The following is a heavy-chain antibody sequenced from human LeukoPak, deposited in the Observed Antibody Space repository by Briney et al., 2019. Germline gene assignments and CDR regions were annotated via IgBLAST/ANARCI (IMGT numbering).Heavy chain of an antibody. D-gene: IGHD3-22*01. CDR3: ARERRYYDSRGYSDAFDI. J-gene: IGHJ3*02. Sequence: SETLSLTCTVSGVSISSYYWSWIRQPAGKGLEWIGRIYTSGSTNYNPSLKSRVTMSVDTSKNQFSLQLSSVTAADTAVYYCARERRYYDSRGYSDAFDIWGQGTMVTVSS. V-gene: IGHV4-4*07. CDR1: GVSISSYY. CDR2: IYTSGST.